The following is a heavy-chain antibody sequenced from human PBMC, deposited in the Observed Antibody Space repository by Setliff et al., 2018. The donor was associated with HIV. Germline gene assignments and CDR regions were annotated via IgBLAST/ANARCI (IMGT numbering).Heavy chain of an antibody. J-gene: IGHJ4*02. V-gene: IGHV4-31*01. CDR3: ARGGYGYTSDYFDY. CDR1: GDSISSAGYY. D-gene: IGHD5-18*01. CDR2: IYYSGRT. Sequence: KPSETLSLTCTVSGDSISSAGYYWNWIRQRPETGLEWIGYIYYSGRTFYNPSLKSQITISVDTSKNQFSLKLNSVTAADTAVYYCARGGYGYTSDYFDYWGQGILVTVS.